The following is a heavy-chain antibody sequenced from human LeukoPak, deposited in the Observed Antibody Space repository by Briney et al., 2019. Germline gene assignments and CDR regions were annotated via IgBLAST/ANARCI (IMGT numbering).Heavy chain of an antibody. J-gene: IGHJ4*02. Sequence: PSETLSLTCTVSGGSISSYYWSWIRRPPGKGLEWIGYIYYSGSTNYNPSLKSRVTISVDTSKNQFSLKLSSVTAADTAVYYCARGTDHYDFWSGYYYFDYWGQGTLVTVSS. CDR2: IYYSGST. D-gene: IGHD3-3*01. CDR3: ARGTDHYDFWSGYYYFDY. V-gene: IGHV4-59*12. CDR1: GGSISSYY.